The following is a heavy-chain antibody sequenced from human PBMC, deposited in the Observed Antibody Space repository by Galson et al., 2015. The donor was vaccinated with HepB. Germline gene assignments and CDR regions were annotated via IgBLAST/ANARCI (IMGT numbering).Heavy chain of an antibody. D-gene: IGHD6-19*01. V-gene: IGHV3-30*02. CDR3: AKEGEAVLGRFSGFDF. J-gene: IGHJ4*02. CDR1: GFTFSRYG. Sequence: SLRLSCAVSGFTFSRYGMHWVRQAPGKGLEWVASIWYDGSNKYYADSVKGRFTISRDNSKNTLYLQMNSLRLEDTAVFYCAKEGEAVLGRFSGFDFWGQGTLVIVSS. CDR2: IWYDGSNK.